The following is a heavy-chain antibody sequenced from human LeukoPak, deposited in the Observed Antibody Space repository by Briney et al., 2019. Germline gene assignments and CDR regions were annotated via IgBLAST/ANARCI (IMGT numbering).Heavy chain of an antibody. CDR2: INHSGST. Sequence: SETLSLTCSVYGGSFSGYYWSWIRQPPGKRLEWIGEINHSGSTNYNPSLKSRVTISLDTSKNQFSPKLTSVTAADTAVYYCARGTYYYESGPDYRITHLSYFDYWGQGTLVTVSS. J-gene: IGHJ4*02. V-gene: IGHV4-34*01. CDR1: GGSFSGYY. D-gene: IGHD3-22*01. CDR3: ARGTYYYESGPDYRITHLSYFDY.